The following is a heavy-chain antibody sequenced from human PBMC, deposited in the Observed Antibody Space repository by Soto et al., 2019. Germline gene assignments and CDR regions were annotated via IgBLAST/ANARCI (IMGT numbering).Heavy chain of an antibody. CDR2: INPNSGGT. J-gene: IGHJ3*02. Sequence: ASVKVSCKASGYTFTGYYMHWVRQAPGQGLEWMGWINPNSGGTNYAQKFQGWVTMTRDTSISTAYMELSRLRSDDTAVYYCARGLGGYDSGPFCLAFDIWGQGTMVTVSS. CDR1: GYTFTGYY. V-gene: IGHV1-2*04. CDR3: ARGLGGYDSGPFCLAFDI. D-gene: IGHD5-12*01.